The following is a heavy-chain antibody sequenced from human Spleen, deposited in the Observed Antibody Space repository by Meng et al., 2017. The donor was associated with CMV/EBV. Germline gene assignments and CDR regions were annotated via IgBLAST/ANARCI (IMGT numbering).Heavy chain of an antibody. V-gene: IGHV3-72*01. D-gene: IGHD1-20*01. CDR1: FTLSDHY. Sequence: FTLSDHYMDWVRQAPGKGLEWVGRTRNKANSYTTEYAASAKGRFTISRDDSKTSLYLQMNSLNTEDTAVYYCARLSISGAGKYFDYWGQGTLVTVSS. J-gene: IGHJ4*02. CDR2: TRNKANSYTT. CDR3: ARLSISGAGKYFDY.